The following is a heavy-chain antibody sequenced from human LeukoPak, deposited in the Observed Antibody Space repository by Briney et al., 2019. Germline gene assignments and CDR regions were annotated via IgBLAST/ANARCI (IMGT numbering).Heavy chain of an antibody. CDR1: GFTFSGSA. CDR2: IRSKANSYAT. J-gene: IGHJ5*02. Sequence: GGSLTLSCAASGFTFSGSAMHWVRQASGKGLEWVGRIRSKANSYATAYAASVKGRFTISRDDSKNTAYLQMNSLKTEDTAVYYCTSQYYDILTGSLFDPWGQGTLVTVSS. V-gene: IGHV3-73*01. CDR3: TSQYYDILTGSLFDP. D-gene: IGHD3-9*01.